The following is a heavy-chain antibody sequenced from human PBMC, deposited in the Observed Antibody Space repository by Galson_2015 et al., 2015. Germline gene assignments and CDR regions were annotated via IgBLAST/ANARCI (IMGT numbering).Heavy chain of an antibody. V-gene: IGHV3-30*18. J-gene: IGHJ3*02. CDR1: GFTFSSYG. CDR3: AKAKWELPTHDAFDI. Sequence: SLRLSCAASGFTFSSYGMHWVRQAPGKGLEWVAVISYDGSNKYYADSVKGRFTISRDNSKNTLYLQMNSLRAEDTAVYYCAKAKWELPTHDAFDIW. D-gene: IGHD1-26*01. CDR2: ISYDGSNK.